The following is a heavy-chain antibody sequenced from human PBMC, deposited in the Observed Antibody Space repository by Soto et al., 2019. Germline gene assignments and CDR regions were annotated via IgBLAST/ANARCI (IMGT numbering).Heavy chain of an antibody. Sequence: GGSLRLSCAASGFTFSSYSMNWVRQAPGKGLEWVSSISSSSSYIYYADSVKGRFTISRDNAKNSLYLQMNSLRAEDTAVYYCARDVALVGSFYYYGMDVWGQGTTVTVSS. D-gene: IGHD3-9*01. CDR3: ARDVALVGSFYYYGMDV. J-gene: IGHJ6*02. V-gene: IGHV3-21*01. CDR2: ISSSSSYI. CDR1: GFTFSSYS.